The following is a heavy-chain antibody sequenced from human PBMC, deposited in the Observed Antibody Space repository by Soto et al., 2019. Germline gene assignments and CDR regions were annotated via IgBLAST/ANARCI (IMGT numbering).Heavy chain of an antibody. Sequence: LSLTCTVYGGSFSGYYWSWIRQPPGKGLEWIGEINHSGSTNYNPSLKSRVTISVDTSKNQFSLKLSSVTAADTAVYYCARRDSTAYCSSTSCSIVWGQGTLVTVSS. D-gene: IGHD2-2*01. CDR1: GGSFSGYY. V-gene: IGHV4-34*01. J-gene: IGHJ4*02. CDR2: INHSGST. CDR3: ARRDSTAYCSSTSCSIV.